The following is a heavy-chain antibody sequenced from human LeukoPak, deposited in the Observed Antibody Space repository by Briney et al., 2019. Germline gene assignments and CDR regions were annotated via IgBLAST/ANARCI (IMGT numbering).Heavy chain of an antibody. CDR3: ARCSVRYYCDYYGMDV. CDR2: IYPGDSET. D-gene: IGHD1-26*01. V-gene: IGHV5-51*01. Sequence: GASLKISCTGSGYSFTSYWIGWVRQMPGKGLEWMGIIYPGDSETRSSPSFQGQVTISADKTISTAYLQWSRLKASDTAMYYCARCSVRYYCDYYGMDVWGQGTTVTVSS. CDR1: GYSFTSYW. J-gene: IGHJ6*02.